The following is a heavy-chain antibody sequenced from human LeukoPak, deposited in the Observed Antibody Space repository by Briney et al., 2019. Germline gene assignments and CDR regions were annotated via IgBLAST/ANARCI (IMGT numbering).Heavy chain of an antibody. CDR1: GFTFGDYY. CDR2: ISSSSGSNK. Sequence: PGGCLRLSCAASGFTFGDYYMSWIRQAPGKGLEWISYISSSSGSNKYYSQSAKGRFTISRDNDKNSLFLQMNSLTAEDTAVYYCVRPSNPPYWGQGALVIVSS. CDR3: VRPSNPPY. V-gene: IGHV3-11*01. J-gene: IGHJ4*02.